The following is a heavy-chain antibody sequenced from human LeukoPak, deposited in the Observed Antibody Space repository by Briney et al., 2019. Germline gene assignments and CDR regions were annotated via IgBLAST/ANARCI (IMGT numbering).Heavy chain of an antibody. CDR1: GFTVRSNY. J-gene: IGHJ6*04. CDR2: IYNDGRT. Sequence: GSLRLSCAASGFTVRSNYMSWFRQAPGKGLEWASVIYNDGRTYYADSVKGRFTISRDNAKNSLYLQMNSLRAEDTAVYYCAELGITMIGGVWGKGTTVTISS. CDR3: AELGITMIGGV. D-gene: IGHD3-10*02. V-gene: IGHV3-53*01.